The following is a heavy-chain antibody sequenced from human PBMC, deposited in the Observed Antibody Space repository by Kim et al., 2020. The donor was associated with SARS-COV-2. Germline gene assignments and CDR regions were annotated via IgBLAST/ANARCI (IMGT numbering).Heavy chain of an antibody. Sequence: SETLSLTCTVSGGSISSGDYYWSWIRQPPGKGLEWIGYIYYSGSTYYNPSLKSRVTISVDTSKNQFSLKLSSVTAADTAVYYCASSLMTTPPRGVDYWGQGTLVTVSS. CDR1: GGSISSGDYY. D-gene: IGHD4-17*01. V-gene: IGHV4-30-4*01. J-gene: IGHJ4*02. CDR3: ASSLMTTPPRGVDY. CDR2: IYYSGST.